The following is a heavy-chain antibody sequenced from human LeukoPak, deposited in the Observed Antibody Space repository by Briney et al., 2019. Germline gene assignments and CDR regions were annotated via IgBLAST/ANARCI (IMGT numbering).Heavy chain of an antibody. Sequence: PSETLSLTCTVAGGSMSNNYWSWVRQPPGKGLEWIAYIYSSGSTNYNPSLKSRVTISIDTSKNQFSLKLSSVTAADTAVYYCARTRRDGYFDYWGQGTLVTVSS. V-gene: IGHV4-59*01. CDR1: GGSMSNNY. D-gene: IGHD5-24*01. J-gene: IGHJ4*02. CDR3: ARTRRDGYFDY. CDR2: IYSSGST.